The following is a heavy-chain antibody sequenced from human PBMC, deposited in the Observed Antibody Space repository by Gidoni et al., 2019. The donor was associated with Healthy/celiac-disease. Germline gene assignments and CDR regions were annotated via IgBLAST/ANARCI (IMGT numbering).Heavy chain of an antibody. V-gene: IGHV3-33*01. J-gene: IGHJ4*02. Sequence: QVQLVESGGGVVQPGRYLRLSCAASGCTFSSYGLHWVRQAPGKGLGLLAFIWSDGSNQSYADSVKGRFTISRDNSKNTLYLQMNSLRAEDTAVYYCARDSGRDGYNLAFDYWGQGTLVTVSS. CDR2: IWSDGSNQ. CDR3: ARDSGRDGYNLAFDY. CDR1: GCTFSSYG. D-gene: IGHD3-10*01.